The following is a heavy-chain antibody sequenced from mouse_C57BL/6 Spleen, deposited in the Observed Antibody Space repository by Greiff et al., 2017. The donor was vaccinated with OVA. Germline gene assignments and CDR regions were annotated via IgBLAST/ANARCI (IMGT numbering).Heavy chain of an antibody. CDR1: GYTFTSYW. CDR3: ARRLREWYAMNY. D-gene: IGHD1-1*01. Sequence: QVQLQQPGAELVMPGASVKLSCKASGYTFTSYWMHWVKQRPGQGLEWIGEIDPSDSYTNYNQKFKGKSTLTVDKSSSTAYLQLSSLTSDDSAVYYCARRLREWYAMNYGGQGTSVTVSS. J-gene: IGHJ4*01. V-gene: IGHV1-69*01. CDR2: IDPSDSYT.